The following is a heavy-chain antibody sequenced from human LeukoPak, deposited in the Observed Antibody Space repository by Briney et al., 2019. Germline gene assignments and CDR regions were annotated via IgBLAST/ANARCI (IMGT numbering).Heavy chain of an antibody. J-gene: IGHJ4*02. CDR3: ARIPTLVEYVDY. CDR2: ISAYNGNT. D-gene: IGHD2-21*01. V-gene: IGHV1-18*01. Sequence: ASVKVSCKASGYTFTSYGISWVRQAPGQGLEWMGWISAYNGNTNYAQKLQGRVTMTTDTSASTAYMELRSLRSDDTAVYYCARIPTLVEYVDYWGQGTLVTVSS. CDR1: GYTFTSYG.